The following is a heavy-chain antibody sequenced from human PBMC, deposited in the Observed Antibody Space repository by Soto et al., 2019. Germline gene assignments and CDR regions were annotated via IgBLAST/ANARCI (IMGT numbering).Heavy chain of an antibody. CDR3: ARVTGSCSSTSCSYYYYYYGMDV. Sequence: QVQLVQSGAEVKKPGASVKVSCKASGYTFTSYGIGWVRQAPGQGLEWMGWISVYNGNTNYAQKLQGRVTMTTDTSTSTAYMELRSLRSDDTAVYYCARVTGSCSSTSCSYYYYYYGMDVWGQGTTVTVSS. J-gene: IGHJ6*02. CDR1: GYTFTSYG. V-gene: IGHV1-18*01. CDR2: ISVYNGNT. D-gene: IGHD2-2*01.